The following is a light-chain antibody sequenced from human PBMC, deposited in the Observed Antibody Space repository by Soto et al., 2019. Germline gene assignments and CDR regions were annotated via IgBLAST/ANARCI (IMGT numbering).Light chain of an antibody. J-gene: IGKJ4*01. V-gene: IGKV1-27*01. CDR1: QGISNY. Sequence: DVQMTQAPSSLSASVGDRVTITCRASQGISNYFAWYQQKPGKVPKLLIYAASILQSGVPSRFSGSGSVTDFTLTISSLQPEDVATYYCQKYNSAPRSFGGGPKVEIK. CDR3: QKYNSAPRS. CDR2: AAS.